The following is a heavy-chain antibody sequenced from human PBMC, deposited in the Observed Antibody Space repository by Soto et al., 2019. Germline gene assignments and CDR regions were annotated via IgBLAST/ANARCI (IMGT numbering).Heavy chain of an antibody. CDR2: IYWDDDK. CDR1: GFSLTSRPMG. D-gene: IGHD1-1*01. V-gene: IGHV2-5*02. J-gene: IGHJ4*02. Sequence: QITLKESAPTRVKPTQTLTLTCTFSGFSLTSRPMGVGWIRQPPGKALEWLAFIYWDDDKRYSPSLRSGLTITKDTSGNQVVLTMTNMDPMDTATYYCAHRLSGYNWNGGYFDYWGQGALVTVSS. CDR3: AHRLSGYNWNGGYFDY.